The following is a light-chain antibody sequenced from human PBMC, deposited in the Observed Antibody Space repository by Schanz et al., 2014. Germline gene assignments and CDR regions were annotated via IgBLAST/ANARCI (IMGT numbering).Light chain of an antibody. CDR3: SSYKRGNTLL. Sequence: QSALTQPASVSGSPGQSITISCTGTTSDVGGFDYVSWYQQQPGKAPKLIIYNVKTRPSGVPFRFSGSKSGNTASLAISGLQAEDEADYYCSSYKRGNTLLFGGGTKLTVL. CDR2: NVK. CDR1: TSDVGGFDY. J-gene: IGLJ2*01. V-gene: IGLV2-14*03.